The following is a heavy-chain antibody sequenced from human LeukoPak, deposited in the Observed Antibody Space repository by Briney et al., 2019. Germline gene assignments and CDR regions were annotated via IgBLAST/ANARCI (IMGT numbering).Heavy chain of an antibody. J-gene: IGHJ4*02. CDR1: GFTFSRYS. Sequence: GSVTLSCAASGFTFSRYSMRWVRQAPGKGLEWVSHISTGGGTIKYYADSLKGRFNISRENAKNSLYLQMNSLRAEATAVYYCARRYCSSTDCLFDSWGQGTLVTVSS. V-gene: IGHV3-48*03. CDR3: ARRYCSSTDCLFDS. D-gene: IGHD2-2*01. CDR2: ISTGGGTIK.